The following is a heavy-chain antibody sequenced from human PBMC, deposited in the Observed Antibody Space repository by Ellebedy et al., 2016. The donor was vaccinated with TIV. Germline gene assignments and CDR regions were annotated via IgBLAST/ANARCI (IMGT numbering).Heavy chain of an antibody. CDR2: ISGSGDST. J-gene: IGHJ5*02. D-gene: IGHD4-17*01. Sequence: PGGSLRLSCAASGFTFSSSAMSWVRQAPGKGLEWVSAISGSGDSTYSADSVKGRFTISRDNSKNTLYLQMNSLRAEDTAVFYCARTHGDYLPFDPWGQGTLLTVSS. CDR3: ARTHGDYLPFDP. CDR1: GFTFSSSA. V-gene: IGHV3-23*01.